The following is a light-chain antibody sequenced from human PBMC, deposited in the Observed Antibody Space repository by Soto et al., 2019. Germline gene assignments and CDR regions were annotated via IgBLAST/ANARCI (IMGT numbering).Light chain of an antibody. V-gene: IGKV3-15*01. CDR2: GAS. CDR1: QSVSFN. J-gene: IGKJ3*01. Sequence: EIVMTQSPATLSVSPGERATLSCRASQSVSFNLAWYQQKPGQAPRLLIYGASTRASGIPARFSGSGSGTEFTLTISSLQSEDFAVYYCQQYNNWPGGRVTFGPGTKVDIK. CDR3: QQYNNWPGGRVT.